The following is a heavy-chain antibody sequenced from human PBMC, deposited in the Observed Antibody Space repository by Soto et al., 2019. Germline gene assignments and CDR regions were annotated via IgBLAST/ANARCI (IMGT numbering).Heavy chain of an antibody. Sequence: ASVKVSCKASGYTYTSYYMHWVRQAPGQGLEWMGIINPSGGSTSYAQKFQGRVTMTRDTSTSTVYMELSSLRSEDTAVYYCAGTRWDLDFWSGYLYWGQGTLVTVSS. CDR2: INPSGGST. CDR1: GYTYTSYY. CDR3: AGTRWDLDFWSGYLY. J-gene: IGHJ4*02. V-gene: IGHV1-46*01. D-gene: IGHD3-3*01.